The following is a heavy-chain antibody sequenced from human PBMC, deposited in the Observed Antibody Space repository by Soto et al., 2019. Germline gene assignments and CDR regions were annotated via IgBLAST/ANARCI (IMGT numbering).Heavy chain of an antibody. V-gene: IGHV4-34*01. D-gene: IGHD3-10*01. CDR1: GGSFSGYH. J-gene: IGHJ4*02. CDR3: ARGTPLLRGLSPGRNYFDQ. Sequence: SETLSLTCAVYGGSFSGYHWSWIRQAPGKGLEWIGEINHRENTNYNPSLKSRVTISVDTSENQFSLQLSSVTAADTAVYYCARGTPLLRGLSPGRNYFDQWGQGTLVTVSS. CDR2: INHRENT.